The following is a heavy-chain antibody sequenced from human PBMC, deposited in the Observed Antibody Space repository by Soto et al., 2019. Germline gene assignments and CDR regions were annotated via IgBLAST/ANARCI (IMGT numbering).Heavy chain of an antibody. J-gene: IGHJ6*02. D-gene: IGHD3-3*01. Sequence: LSLTCTVSGGSISSGGYYWSWIRQHPGKGLEWIGYIYYSGSTYYNPSLKSRVTISVDTSKNQFSLKLSSVTAADTAVYYCARAQDFWSGLALDGMDVWGQGTTVTVSS. CDR2: IYYSGST. CDR1: GGSISSGGYY. V-gene: IGHV4-31*03. CDR3: ARAQDFWSGLALDGMDV.